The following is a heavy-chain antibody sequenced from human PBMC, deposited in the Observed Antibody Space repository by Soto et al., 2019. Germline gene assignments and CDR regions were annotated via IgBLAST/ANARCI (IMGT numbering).Heavy chain of an antibody. Sequence: SVKVSCKASGFSFTGYYIHWLRQAPGQGLEWMGWINAHSGGTEYAQKFQGRVTLTRDTSIATAYLTLTSLTSDDTALYYCAKDLTRQLAYWLDPWGQGTQVTVSS. J-gene: IGHJ5*02. CDR3: AKDLTRQLAYWLDP. CDR2: INAHSGGT. CDR1: GFSFTGYY. D-gene: IGHD6-6*01. V-gene: IGHV1-2*02.